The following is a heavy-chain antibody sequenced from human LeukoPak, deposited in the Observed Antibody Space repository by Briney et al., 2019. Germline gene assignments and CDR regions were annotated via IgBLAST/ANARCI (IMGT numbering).Heavy chain of an antibody. CDR1: GLTFRNFW. CDR3: ARSYGHSLDY. V-gene: IGHV3-7*01. Sequence: GGSLRLSCAASGLTFRNFWMCWVRQAPGKGLEWAATIKQDGSGQYYVDSVKGRFTISRDNAQNSLYLQMNNLRAEDTAVYYCARSYGHSLDYWGQGTLVTVSS. D-gene: IGHD3-10*01. J-gene: IGHJ4*02. CDR2: IKQDGSGQ.